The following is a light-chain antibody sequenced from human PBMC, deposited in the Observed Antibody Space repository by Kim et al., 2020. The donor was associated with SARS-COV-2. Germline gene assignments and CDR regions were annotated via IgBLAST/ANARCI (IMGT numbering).Light chain of an antibody. CDR3: QTWDTNTAH. J-gene: IGLJ2*01. CDR1: NLGDKY. V-gene: IGLV3-1*01. Sequence: VSPGQTVSINCSGDNLGDKYTSWYQQKPGQSPVAVIYQDDKRPSGIPERFSGSNSGNTATLTISGTQAMDEADYYCQTWDTNTAHFGGGTKLTVL. CDR2: QDD.